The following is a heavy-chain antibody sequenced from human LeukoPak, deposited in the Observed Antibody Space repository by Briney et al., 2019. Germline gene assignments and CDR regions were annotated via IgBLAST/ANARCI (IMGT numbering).Heavy chain of an antibody. Sequence: SVKVSSEASGDTFSISAISWVLQAPGQGLEWMGGIIPIFDTANYAQSFQGRVTFTADESTSTAYMELSSLRSEDTAVYYCVRLLISSSTRNAFDIWGQGTMVTVSS. CDR3: VRLLISSSTRNAFDI. D-gene: IGHD2-2*01. V-gene: IGHV1-69*13. J-gene: IGHJ3*02. CDR2: IIPIFDTA. CDR1: GDTFSISA.